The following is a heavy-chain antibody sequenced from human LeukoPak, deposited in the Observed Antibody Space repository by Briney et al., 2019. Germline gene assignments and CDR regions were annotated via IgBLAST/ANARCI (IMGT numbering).Heavy chain of an antibody. CDR1: GGSISSYY. V-gene: IGHV4-59*12. J-gene: IGHJ3*02. CDR3: ARLTKQSIAAQGRAFDI. CDR2: IFDSGST. D-gene: IGHD6-6*01. Sequence: SETLSLTCTVSGGSISSYYWSWLRQPPGKGLEWIGYIFDSGSTNYNPSLKSRVTISVDTSKNQFSLKLSSVTAADTAVYYCARLTKQSIAAQGRAFDIWGQGTMVTVSS.